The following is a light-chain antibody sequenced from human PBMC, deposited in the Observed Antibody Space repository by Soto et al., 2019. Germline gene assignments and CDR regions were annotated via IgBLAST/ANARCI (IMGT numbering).Light chain of an antibody. J-gene: IGKJ1*01. CDR3: QQYHYWWT. Sequence: EIVMTQSPATLSVSPGERVTLSCRASQSLTGNLAWYQHKPGQSPRLLIYGASARATGIPDRFSGGGSGAEYTLTISSLQSEDFAVYYCQQYHYWWTFGQGTKVDIK. CDR1: QSLTGN. CDR2: GAS. V-gene: IGKV3-15*01.